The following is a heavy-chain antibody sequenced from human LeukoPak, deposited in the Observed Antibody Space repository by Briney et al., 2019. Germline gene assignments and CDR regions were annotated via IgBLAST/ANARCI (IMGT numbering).Heavy chain of an antibody. J-gene: IGHJ5*02. D-gene: IGHD6-19*01. V-gene: IGHV1-2*02. Sequence: ASVKVSCKASGYTFTGYYMHWVRQAPGQGLEWMGWINPNSGGTNYAQKFQGRVTMTRDTSISTAYMELRSLRSDDTAVYYCARSRGWTNWFDPWGQGTLVTVSS. CDR2: INPNSGGT. CDR1: GYTFTGYY. CDR3: ARSRGWTNWFDP.